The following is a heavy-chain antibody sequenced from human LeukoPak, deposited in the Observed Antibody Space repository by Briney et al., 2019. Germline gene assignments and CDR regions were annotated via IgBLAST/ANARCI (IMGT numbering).Heavy chain of an antibody. V-gene: IGHV3-30*04. CDR2: ISYDGSNK. D-gene: IGHD1-1*01. J-gene: IGHJ3*02. CDR3: AKAGRNDLHRDAFDI. Sequence: GGSLRLSCAASGFTFSSYAMHWVRQAPGKGLEWVAVISYDGSNKYYADSVKGRFTISRDNSKNTLYLQMNSLRAEDTAVYYCAKAGRNDLHRDAFDIWGQGTMVTVSS. CDR1: GFTFSSYA.